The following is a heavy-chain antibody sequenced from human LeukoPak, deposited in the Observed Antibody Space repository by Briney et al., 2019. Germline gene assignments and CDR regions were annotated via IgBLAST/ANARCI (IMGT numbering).Heavy chain of an antibody. D-gene: IGHD3-10*01. CDR2: INPSGGST. V-gene: IGHV1-46*01. J-gene: IGHJ5*02. Sequence: PGASVKVSCKASGYTFTSYYMHWVRQAPGQGLEWMGIINPSGGSTSYAQKFQGRVTMTRDTSTSTVYMELSSLRSEDTAVYYCARDLSYYGSGSYYNRGYWFDPWGQGTLVTVSS. CDR3: ARDLSYYGSGSYYNRGYWFDP. CDR1: GYTFTSYY.